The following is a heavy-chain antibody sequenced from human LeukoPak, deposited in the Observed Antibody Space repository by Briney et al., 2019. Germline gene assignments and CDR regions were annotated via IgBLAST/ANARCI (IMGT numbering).Heavy chain of an antibody. CDR2: TSSDLNVK. CDR1: GFTFRNYV. CDR3: AREGYYGSGSPPSLYFDY. J-gene: IGHJ4*02. V-gene: IGHV3-30-3*01. Sequence: GGSLRLSCAASGFTFRNYVIHWVRQAPGKGLEWVAVTSSDLNVKLYADSVKGRFTISRDNSRSTLYLQVNSLRPEDTAIYYCAREGYYGSGSPPSLYFDYWGQGTLVTVSS. D-gene: IGHD3-10*01.